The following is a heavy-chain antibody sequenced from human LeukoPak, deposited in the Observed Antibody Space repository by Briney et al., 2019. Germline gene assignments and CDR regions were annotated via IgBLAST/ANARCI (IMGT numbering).Heavy chain of an antibody. CDR3: AIGLRFLEWLSGRYYFDY. CDR2: FDPEDGET. Sequence: GASVKVSCKASGDSFGTYGITWVRQAPGKGLEWMGGFDPEDGETIYAQKFQGRVTMTEDTSTDTAYMELSSLRSEDTAVYYCAIGLRFLEWLSGRYYFDYWGQGTLVTVSS. J-gene: IGHJ4*02. CDR1: GDSFGTYG. V-gene: IGHV1-24*01. D-gene: IGHD3-3*01.